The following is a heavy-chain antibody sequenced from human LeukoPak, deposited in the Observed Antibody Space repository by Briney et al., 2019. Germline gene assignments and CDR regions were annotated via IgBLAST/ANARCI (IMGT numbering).Heavy chain of an antibody. J-gene: IGHJ4*02. V-gene: IGHV3-30*04. CDR2: ISYDGSNK. Sequence: GGSLRLSCAASGFTLSSYAMHWVRQAPGKGLEWVAVISYDGSNKYYADSVKGRFTISRDNSKNTLYLQMNSLRAEDTAVYYCASTMVSSSWYSGFDYWGQGTLVTVSS. CDR1: GFTLSSYA. CDR3: ASTMVSSSWYSGFDY. D-gene: IGHD6-13*01.